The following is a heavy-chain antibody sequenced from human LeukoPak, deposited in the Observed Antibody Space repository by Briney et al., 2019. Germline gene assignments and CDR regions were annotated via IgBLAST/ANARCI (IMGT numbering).Heavy chain of an antibody. CDR2: ISPTGNYI. J-gene: IGHJ6*03. Sequence: GGSLRLSCAATGFTFSSYSMNWVRQAPGKGLEWVSSISPTGNYIFYADSVKGRLTISRDNAKNSPLLQMNSVRAEDSAVYYCARYNYYYYMDVWGKGTTVTVSS. CDR1: GFTFSSYS. V-gene: IGHV3-21*01. D-gene: IGHD1-1*01. CDR3: ARYNYYYYMDV.